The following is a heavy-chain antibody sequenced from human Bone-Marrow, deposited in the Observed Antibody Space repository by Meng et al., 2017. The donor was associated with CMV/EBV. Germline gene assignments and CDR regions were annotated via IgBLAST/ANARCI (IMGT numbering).Heavy chain of an antibody. J-gene: IGHJ5*02. V-gene: IGHV4-30-4*08. Sequence: SETLSLTCTVSGGSISSGDYYWTWIRQHPGKGLEWIGYIYYSGSTYYNPSLKSRVTISVDTSKNQFSLKLSSVTAADTAVYYCARGGIVVVKGWFDPWGQGTLVTVSS. CDR1: GGSISSGDYY. D-gene: IGHD3-22*01. CDR3: ARGGIVVVKGWFDP. CDR2: IYYSGST.